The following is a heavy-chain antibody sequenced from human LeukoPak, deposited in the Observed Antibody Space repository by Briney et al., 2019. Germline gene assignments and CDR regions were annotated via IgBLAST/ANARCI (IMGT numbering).Heavy chain of an antibody. D-gene: IGHD1-26*01. CDR3: ARTYGAGESFDY. V-gene: IGHV3-30-3*01. J-gene: IGHJ4*02. Sequence: GGSLRLSCAASGFTFNTCAMHWVRQAPGKGLEWVAVMSYDGSNKYYADSVKGRFTISRDNSQNTLYLQMNSLRTEDTAVYYCARTYGAGESFDYWGQGTLVTVSS. CDR2: MSYDGSNK. CDR1: GFTFNTCA.